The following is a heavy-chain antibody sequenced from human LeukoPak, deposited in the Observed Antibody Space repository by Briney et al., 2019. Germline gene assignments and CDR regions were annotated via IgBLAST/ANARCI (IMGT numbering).Heavy chain of an antibody. CDR2: INHSGST. CDR3: ARYSSSWYVGWFDP. V-gene: IGHV4-34*01. J-gene: IGHJ5*02. CDR1: GFTFSNAW. D-gene: IGHD6-13*01. Sequence: GSLRLSCAASGFTFSNAWMSWVRQAPGKGLEWIGEINHSGSTNYNPSLKSRVTISVDTSKNQFSLKLSSVTAADTAVYYCARYSSSWYVGWFDPWGQGTLVTVSS.